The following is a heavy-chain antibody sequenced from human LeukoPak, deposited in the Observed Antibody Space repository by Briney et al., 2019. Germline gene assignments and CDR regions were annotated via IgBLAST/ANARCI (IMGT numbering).Heavy chain of an antibody. Sequence: SETLSLTCAVYGGSFSGYYWSWIRQPPGKGLEWIGEINHSGSTNYNPSLKSRVTISVDTSKNQLSLKLSSVTAADTAVYYCARADCSGGSCYYDYWGQGTLVTVSS. J-gene: IGHJ4*02. CDR3: ARADCSGGSCYYDY. D-gene: IGHD2-15*01. CDR1: GGSFSGYY. V-gene: IGHV4-34*01. CDR2: INHSGST.